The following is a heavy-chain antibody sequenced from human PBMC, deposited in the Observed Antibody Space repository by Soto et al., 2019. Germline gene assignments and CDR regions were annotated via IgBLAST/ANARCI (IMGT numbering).Heavy chain of an antibody. CDR3: ARVDYDILTGYYQT. Sequence: PSETLSLTCAVYGGSFSGYYWSWIRQPPGKGLEWIGEINHSGSTNYNPSLKSRVTISVDTSKNQFSLKLSSVTAADTAVYYCARVDYDILTGYYQTWGQGTLVTVS. D-gene: IGHD3-9*01. CDR2: INHSGST. CDR1: GGSFSGYY. J-gene: IGHJ5*02. V-gene: IGHV4-34*01.